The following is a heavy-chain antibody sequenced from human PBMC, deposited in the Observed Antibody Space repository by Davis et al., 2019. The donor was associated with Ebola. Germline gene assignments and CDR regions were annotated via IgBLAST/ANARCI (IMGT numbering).Heavy chain of an antibody. D-gene: IGHD1-1*01. Sequence: AASVKVSCKASGYTFTSYAMHWVRQAPGQGLEWMGWISAYNGNTNYAQKLQGRVTMTTDTSTSTAYMEVGSLRSDDTAVYYCARAQFPTTSDHWGQGTLVTVSS. CDR1: GYTFTSYA. V-gene: IGHV1-18*01. CDR2: ISAYNGNT. J-gene: IGHJ4*02. CDR3: ARAQFPTTSDH.